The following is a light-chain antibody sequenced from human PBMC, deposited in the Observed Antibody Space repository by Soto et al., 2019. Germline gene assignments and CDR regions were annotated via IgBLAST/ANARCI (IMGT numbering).Light chain of an antibody. CDR2: WAT. V-gene: IGKV4-1*01. Sequence: DIVMTQSPDSLAVSLGERATINCKSSRSLFFDSNNKTYLAWYQQKPGQPPTLLIYWATIREYGVPDRFSGGGSGADFTLTISSLQAEDVAVYYCQQYQSTPFTFGPGTKVDMK. CDR1: RSLFFDSNNKTY. CDR3: QQYQSTPFT. J-gene: IGKJ3*01.